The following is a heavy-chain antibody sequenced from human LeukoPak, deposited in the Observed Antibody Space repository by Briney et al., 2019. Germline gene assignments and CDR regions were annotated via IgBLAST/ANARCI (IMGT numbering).Heavy chain of an antibody. CDR2: ISAYNGNT. CDR1: GYTLTSYG. Sequence: ASVKVSCKASGYTLTSYGISWVRQAPGQGLEWMGWISAYNGNTNYAQKLQGRVTMTTDTSTSTAYMELRSLRSDDTAVYYCATGGVSGSSGNDAFDIWGQGTMVTVSS. D-gene: IGHD6-19*01. V-gene: IGHV1-18*01. J-gene: IGHJ3*02. CDR3: ATGGVSGSSGNDAFDI.